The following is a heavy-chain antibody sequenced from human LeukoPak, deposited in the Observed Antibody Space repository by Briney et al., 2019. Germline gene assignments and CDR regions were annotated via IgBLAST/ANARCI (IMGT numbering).Heavy chain of an antibody. D-gene: IGHD3-22*01. CDR2: ISSGGTYE. J-gene: IGHJ4*02. Sequence: GKSLRLSCAASGFTFSNYAMHWVRQAPGKGLEWVSLISSGGTYEYYADSVKGRFTISRDNSKNTLYLQLNSLRAEDTAVYYCARDYYDSSGYSKPGDYWGQGTLVTVSS. V-gene: IGHV3-30*01. CDR1: GFTFSNYA. CDR3: ARDYYDSSGYSKPGDY.